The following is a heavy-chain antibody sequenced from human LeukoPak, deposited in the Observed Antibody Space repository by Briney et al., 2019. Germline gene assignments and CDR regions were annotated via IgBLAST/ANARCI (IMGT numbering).Heavy chain of an antibody. D-gene: IGHD6-13*01. Sequence: SETLSLTCTVSGGSISSYYWSWIRQPPGKGLEWIGYIYYSGSTNYNPSPKSRVTISVDTSKNQFSLKLSSVTAADTAVYYCARGSSSWYSFHFDYWGQGTLVTVSS. CDR3: ARGSSSWYSFHFDY. CDR1: GGSISSYY. CDR2: IYYSGST. J-gene: IGHJ4*02. V-gene: IGHV4-59*01.